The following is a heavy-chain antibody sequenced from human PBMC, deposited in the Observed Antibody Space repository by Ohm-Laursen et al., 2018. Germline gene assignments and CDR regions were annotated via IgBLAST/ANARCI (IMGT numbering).Heavy chain of an antibody. Sequence: SLRLSCTASGFTVSSNYMSWVRQAPGKGLEWVSVIYSGGSTYYADSVKGRFTISRDNSKNTLYLQMNSLRAEDTAVYYCARVLRGGYHFEYYFDYWGQGTLVTVSS. V-gene: IGHV3-66*01. CDR2: IYSGGST. D-gene: IGHD3-22*01. CDR1: GFTVSSNY. J-gene: IGHJ4*02. CDR3: ARVLRGGYHFEYYFDY.